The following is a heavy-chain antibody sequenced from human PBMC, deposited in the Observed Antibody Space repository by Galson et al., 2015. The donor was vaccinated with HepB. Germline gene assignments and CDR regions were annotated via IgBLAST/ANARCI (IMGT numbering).Heavy chain of an antibody. Sequence: SLRLSCAASGFTFSSYAMSWVRQAPGKGLEWVSAISGSGGSTYYADSVKGRFTISRDNSKNTLYLQMNSLRAEDTAVYYCAKDDRDSSSWDWFDPWGQGTLVTVSS. CDR1: GFTFSSYA. J-gene: IGHJ5*02. V-gene: IGHV3-23*01. CDR2: ISGSGGST. D-gene: IGHD6-13*01. CDR3: AKDDRDSSSWDWFDP.